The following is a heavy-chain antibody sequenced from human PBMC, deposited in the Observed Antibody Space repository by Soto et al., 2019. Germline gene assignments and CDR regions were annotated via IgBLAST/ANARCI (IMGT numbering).Heavy chain of an antibody. D-gene: IGHD3-3*01. V-gene: IGHV3-30-3*01. Sequence: RLSCAASGFTFSSYAMHWVRQAPGKGLEWVAVISYDGSNKYYADSVKGRFTISRDNSKNTLYLQMNSLRAEDTAVYYCARDFLRSGYYRLGWYYGMDVWGQGTTVTVSS. CDR3: ARDFLRSGYYRLGWYYGMDV. CDR1: GFTFSSYA. CDR2: ISYDGSNK. J-gene: IGHJ6*02.